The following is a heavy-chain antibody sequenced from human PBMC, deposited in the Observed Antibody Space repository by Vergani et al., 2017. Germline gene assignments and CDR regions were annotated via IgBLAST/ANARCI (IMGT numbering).Heavy chain of an antibody. CDR2: IWYVGSNK. CDR1: GFTFSSYG. CDR3: ARVERLYYYGSHHMDV. V-gene: IGHV3-33*08. Sequence: VQLVESGGGLVKPGGSLRLSCAASGFTFSSYGMHWVRQAPGKGLEWVAVIWYVGSNKYYADSVKGRFTISRDNSKNTLYLQMNSLRAEDTAVYYCARVERLYYYGSHHMDVWGKGTTVTVSS. D-gene: IGHD3-10*01. J-gene: IGHJ6*03.